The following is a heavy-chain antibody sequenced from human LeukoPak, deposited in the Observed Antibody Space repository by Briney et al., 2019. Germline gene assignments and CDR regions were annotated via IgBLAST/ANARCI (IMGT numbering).Heavy chain of an antibody. CDR3: ARGRLRGYSYGYVY. Sequence: SETLSLTCAVYGGSFSGYYWSWIRQPPGKGLEWVGEINHSGSTNYNPSLKSRVTISVDTSENQFSLKLSSVTAADTAVYYCARGRLRGYSYGYVYWGQGTLVTVSS. D-gene: IGHD5-18*01. CDR1: GGSFSGYY. V-gene: IGHV4-34*01. J-gene: IGHJ4*02. CDR2: INHSGST.